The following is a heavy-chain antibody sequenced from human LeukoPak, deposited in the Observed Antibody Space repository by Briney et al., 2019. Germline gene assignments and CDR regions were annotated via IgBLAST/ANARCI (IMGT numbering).Heavy chain of an antibody. J-gene: IGHJ6*02. D-gene: IGHD6-6*01. V-gene: IGHV3-9*01. CDR2: ISWNSGSI. CDR1: GFTFDDYA. CDR3: AKDSSSSNYYYGMDV. Sequence: GGSLRLSCAASGFTFDDYAMHWVRQVPGKGLEWVSRISWNSGSIDYADSVKGRFSISRDNAKNSLYLQMNSLRAEDTALYFCAKDSSSSNYYYGMDVWGQGTTVTVSS.